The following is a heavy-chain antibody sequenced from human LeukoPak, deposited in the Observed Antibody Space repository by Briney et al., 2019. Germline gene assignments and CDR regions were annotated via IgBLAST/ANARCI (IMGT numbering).Heavy chain of an antibody. J-gene: IGHJ5*02. CDR1: GFTIHDHA. D-gene: IGHD6-19*01. CDR2: IDWNSGRI. CDR3: VRDSGSGGP. V-gene: IGHV3-9*01. Sequence: GRSLRLSCVGSGFTIHDHAMHWVRQAPGKGLEWVSGIDWNSGRIGYADSVKGRFTLFRDDAKNSVYLQMNSLRVEDTAVYYCVRDSGSGGPWGQGTPVTVSS.